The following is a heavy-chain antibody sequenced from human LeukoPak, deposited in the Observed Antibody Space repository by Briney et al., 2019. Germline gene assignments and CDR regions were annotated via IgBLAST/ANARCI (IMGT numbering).Heavy chain of an antibody. CDR1: GFTFNNYA. J-gene: IGHJ4*02. Sequence: GGSLRLSCAASGFTFNNYAMHWVRQAPGKGLEWVTIISSDGTYKYYADSVRGRFTSSRDNSKNTLYLQMNSLRVEDTAVYFCARDPYSSGWYTDYWGQGTLVTVSS. CDR2: ISSDGTYK. CDR3: ARDPYSSGWYTDY. D-gene: IGHD6-19*01. V-gene: IGHV3-30-3*01.